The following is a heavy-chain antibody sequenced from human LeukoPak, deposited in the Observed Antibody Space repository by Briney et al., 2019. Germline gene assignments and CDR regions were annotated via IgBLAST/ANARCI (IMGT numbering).Heavy chain of an antibody. CDR3: ARPSDSSGYYPAEYFQH. V-gene: IGHV1-2*02. J-gene: IGHJ1*01. CDR1: GYTLTGYY. D-gene: IGHD3-22*01. CDR2: INPNSGGT. Sequence: GASVKVSCKASGYTLTGYYMHWVRQAPGQGLEWMGWINPNSGGTDYAQKFQGRVTMTRDTSISTAYMELSRLRSDDTAVYYCARPSDSSGYYPAEYFQHWGQGTLVTVSS.